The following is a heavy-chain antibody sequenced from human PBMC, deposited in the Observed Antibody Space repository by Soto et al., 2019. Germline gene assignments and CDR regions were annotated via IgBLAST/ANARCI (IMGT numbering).Heavy chain of an antibody. CDR1: GFTFSSYA. D-gene: IGHD1-7*01. Sequence: EVQLLESGGSLVQPGGSLRLSCAASGFTFSSYAMSWVRQAPGKGLEWVSAISESGGSRTRYTDSVKGRFTISRDNSKNTLYLQMNSLRADDTALYYCAKDRRGNWNYVGAFDIWGQGTMVTVSS. CDR2: ISESGGSRT. V-gene: IGHV3-23*01. J-gene: IGHJ3*02. CDR3: AKDRRGNWNYVGAFDI.